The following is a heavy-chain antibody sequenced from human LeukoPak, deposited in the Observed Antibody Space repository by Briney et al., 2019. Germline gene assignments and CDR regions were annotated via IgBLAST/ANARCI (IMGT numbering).Heavy chain of an antibody. CDR2: TFYRSKWYH. D-gene: IGHD2-15*01. CDR3: ARDGWPAFDY. CDR1: GDSVSNYTAA. Sequence: SQTLSLTCAISGDSVSNYTAAWNWIRQSPSRGLEWLGRTFYRSKWYHGYAVSVKSRITINPDTSKNQFSLQLNSVTPEDTAVYYCARDGWPAFDYWGQGTLVTVSS. V-gene: IGHV6-1*01. J-gene: IGHJ4*02.